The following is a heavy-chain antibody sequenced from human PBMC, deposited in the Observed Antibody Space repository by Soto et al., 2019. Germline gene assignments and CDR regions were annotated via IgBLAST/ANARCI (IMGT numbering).Heavy chain of an antibody. D-gene: IGHD2-21*01. CDR2: MSYDGTTK. Sequence: QVQLVESGGGVVQPGRSLRLSCSASGFIFSNYVMYWVRQAPGKGLEWVAFMSYDGTTKYYADSVKGRFTISRDNFKNTVYLPMNNLRPEDTGVYYCAREVLWSRYFDYWGQATLVTVSS. V-gene: IGHV3-30*14. CDR1: GFIFSNYV. CDR3: AREVLWSRYFDY. J-gene: IGHJ4*02.